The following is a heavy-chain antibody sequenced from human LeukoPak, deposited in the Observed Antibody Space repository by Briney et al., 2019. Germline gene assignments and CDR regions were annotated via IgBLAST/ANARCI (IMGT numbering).Heavy chain of an antibody. Sequence: GRSLRLSCAASGFIFSNYAMHWVRQAPGKGLEWVAVISYDGSNKYYADSVKGRFTISRDNSKNTLYLQMNSLRAEDTAVYYCAREYDSRSLDYWGQGTLVTVSS. CDR3: AREYDSRSLDY. D-gene: IGHD3-22*01. V-gene: IGHV3-30-3*01. J-gene: IGHJ4*02. CDR1: GFIFSNYA. CDR2: ISYDGSNK.